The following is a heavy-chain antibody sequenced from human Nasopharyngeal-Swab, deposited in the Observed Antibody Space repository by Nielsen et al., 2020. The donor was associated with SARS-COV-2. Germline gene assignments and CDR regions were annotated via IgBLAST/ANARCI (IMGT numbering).Heavy chain of an antibody. D-gene: IGHD2-2*01. Sequence: VRQMPGKGLQWMGRIDPSDSYTKYSPSFEGHVTFAADKSIGTVYLQWSSLRASDTAMYYCARLPYSSTSYYALDSWGQGTLATVSS. J-gene: IGHJ5*01. V-gene: IGHV5-10-1*01. CDR3: ARLPYSSTSYYALDS. CDR2: IDPSDSYT.